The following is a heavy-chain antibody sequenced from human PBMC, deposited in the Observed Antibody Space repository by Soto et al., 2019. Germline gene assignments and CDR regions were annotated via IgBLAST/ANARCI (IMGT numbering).Heavy chain of an antibody. D-gene: IGHD6-13*01. V-gene: IGHV4-31*03. Sequence: QVQLQESGPGLVKPSQTLSLTCTVSGGSISSGGYYWSWIRQHPGKGLEWIGYIYYSGSTYYNPYLKSRVTISGDTSKNQFSLKLSSVTAADTAVYYCARDYSSSWSGYYYGMDVWGQGTTVTVSS. CDR1: GGSISSGGYY. CDR2: IYYSGST. J-gene: IGHJ6*02. CDR3: ARDYSSSWSGYYYGMDV.